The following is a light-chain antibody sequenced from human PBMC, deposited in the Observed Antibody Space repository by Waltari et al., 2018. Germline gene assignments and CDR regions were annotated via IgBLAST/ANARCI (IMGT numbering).Light chain of an antibody. CDR3: QQYKTFPLT. Sequence: DIQMTQSPSSLAASVGDRVTISCRASQGISKFLAWFRQKPGKAPESLIYGASSLQSGVPSRFSGSGTGTDFTRTISSLQPEDFASYYCQQYKTFPLTFGGGTKVEIK. CDR2: GAS. V-gene: IGKV1-16*01. J-gene: IGKJ4*01. CDR1: QGISKF.